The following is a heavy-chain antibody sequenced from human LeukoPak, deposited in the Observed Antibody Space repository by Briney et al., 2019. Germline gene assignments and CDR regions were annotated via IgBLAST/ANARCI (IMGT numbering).Heavy chain of an antibody. Sequence: ASVKVSCKASGYNFKSYDINWVRQASGQGLEWMGWMNPHGDYTGYAQKFQDRVTMTSDSSTTTAYMELRSLTSEDTALYYCARGLRDGLNGNDVLDVWGLGTMVIVTS. V-gene: IGHV1-8*01. CDR1: GYNFKSYD. D-gene: IGHD5-24*01. J-gene: IGHJ3*01. CDR3: ARGLRDGLNGNDVLDV. CDR2: MNPHGDYT.